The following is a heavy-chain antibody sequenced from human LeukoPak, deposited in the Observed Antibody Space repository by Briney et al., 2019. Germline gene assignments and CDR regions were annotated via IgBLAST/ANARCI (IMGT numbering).Heavy chain of an antibody. CDR1: GGTFSSCA. Sequence: SVKVSCKASGGTFSSCAIKWVRQAPGQGLEWMGGIIPMFGTANYAQKFQGRLTITADESTSTAYMEMSSLRSEDTAVYYCARDTLGDTVLVPDVLGPWWSDPWGQGTLVTVSS. D-gene: IGHD2-2*01. CDR2: IIPMFGTA. J-gene: IGHJ5*02. CDR3: ARDTLGDTVLVPDVLGPWWSDP. V-gene: IGHV1-69*13.